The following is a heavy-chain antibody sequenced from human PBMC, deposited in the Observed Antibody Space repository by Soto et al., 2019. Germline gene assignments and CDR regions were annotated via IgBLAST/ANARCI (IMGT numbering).Heavy chain of an antibody. J-gene: IGHJ3*02. CDR1: GGSISSGGYY. CDR2: IYYSGST. CDR3: ARDPASNYYGSGSGAFDI. Sequence: QVQLQESGPGLVKPSQTVSLTCTVSGGSISSGGYYWSWIRQHPGKGLEWIGYIYYSGSTYYNPSLKSRVTISVDTSKNQFSLKLSSVTAADTAVYYCARDPASNYYGSGSGAFDIWGQGTMVTVSS. V-gene: IGHV4-31*03. D-gene: IGHD3-10*01.